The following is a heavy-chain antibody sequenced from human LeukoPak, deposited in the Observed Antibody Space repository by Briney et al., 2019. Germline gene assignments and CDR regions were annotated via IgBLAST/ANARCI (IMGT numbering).Heavy chain of an antibody. D-gene: IGHD6-19*01. CDR2: ISGSGGTI. CDR3: ARDLAGPVAGIDAFDV. Sequence: GGSLRLSCAASGFTFSRYAMSWVRQAPGKGLEWVSGISGSGGTIYYGDSVKGRVTISRENSKNTLYLQMNSLGAEDTAVYYCARDLAGPVAGIDAFDVWGQGTMVTVSS. CDR1: GFTFSRYA. V-gene: IGHV3-23*01. J-gene: IGHJ3*01.